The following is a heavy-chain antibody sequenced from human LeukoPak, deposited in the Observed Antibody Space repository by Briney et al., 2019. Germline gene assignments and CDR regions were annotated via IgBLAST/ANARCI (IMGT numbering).Heavy chain of an antibody. CDR2: ISGSGGST. J-gene: IGHJ6*03. Sequence: GGSLRLSCTASGFTFSSYGMSWVRQAPGKGLEWVSAISGSGGSTYYADSVKGRFTISRDNSKNTLYLQMNSLRAEDTAVYYCAKDSYGDYGFYYYYYYMDVWGKGTTVTISS. D-gene: IGHD4-17*01. CDR3: AKDSYGDYGFYYYYYYMDV. CDR1: GFTFSSYG. V-gene: IGHV3-23*01.